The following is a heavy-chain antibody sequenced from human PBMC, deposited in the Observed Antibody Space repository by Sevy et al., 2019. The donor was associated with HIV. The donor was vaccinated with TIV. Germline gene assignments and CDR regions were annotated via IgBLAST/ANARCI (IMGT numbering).Heavy chain of an antibody. D-gene: IGHD3-22*01. CDR1: GYTFTGYY. V-gene: IGHV1-2*02. CDR3: ARDRRRGFYYDSSGYWTPLGY. CDR2: INPNSGGT. J-gene: IGHJ4*02. Sequence: ASVKVSCKASGYTFTGYYMHWVRQAPGQGLEWMGWINPNSGGTNYAQKFQGRVTMTRDTSINTAYMELSRLRSDDTAVYYCARDRRRGFYYDSSGYWTPLGYWGQGTLVTVSS.